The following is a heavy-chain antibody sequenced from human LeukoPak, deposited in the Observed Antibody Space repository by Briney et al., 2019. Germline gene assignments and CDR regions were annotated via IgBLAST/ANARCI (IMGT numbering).Heavy chain of an antibody. CDR1: GFTFSSYG. J-gene: IGHJ3*02. CDR3: ARDRDTMVRGVNAFDI. D-gene: IGHD3-10*01. CDR2: ISYDGSNK. Sequence: GGSLRLSCAASGFTFSSYGMHWVRQAPGKGLKWVAVISYDGSNKYYADSVKGRFTISRDNSKNTLYLQMNSLRAEDTAVYYCARDRDTMVRGVNAFDIWGQGTMVTVSS. V-gene: IGHV3-30*19.